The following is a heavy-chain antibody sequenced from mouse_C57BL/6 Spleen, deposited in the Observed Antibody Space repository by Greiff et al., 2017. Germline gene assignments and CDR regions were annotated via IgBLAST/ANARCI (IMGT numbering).Heavy chain of an antibody. CDR3: AREERWFAY. Sequence: EVKVEESGGGLVKPGGSLKLSCAASGFTFSSYAMSWVRQTPEKRLEWVATISDGGSYTYYPDNVKGRFTISRDNAKNNLYLQMSHLKSEDTAMYYCAREERWFAYWGQGTLVTVSA. J-gene: IGHJ3*01. V-gene: IGHV5-4*01. CDR2: ISDGGSYT. CDR1: GFTFSSYA.